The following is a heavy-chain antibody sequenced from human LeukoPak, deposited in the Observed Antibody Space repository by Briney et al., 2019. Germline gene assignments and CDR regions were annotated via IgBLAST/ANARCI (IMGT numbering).Heavy chain of an antibody. D-gene: IGHD5-12*01. Sequence: ASVKVSCKASGYTFTSYAMHWVRQAPGQRLEWMGWINAGNGNTKYSQKFQGRVTITRDTSASTAYMELSSLRSEDTAVYYCARVGYSGYDLPYYYMDVWGKGTTVTVSS. J-gene: IGHJ6*03. CDR2: INAGNGNT. V-gene: IGHV1-3*01. CDR1: GYTFTSYA. CDR3: ARVGYSGYDLPYYYMDV.